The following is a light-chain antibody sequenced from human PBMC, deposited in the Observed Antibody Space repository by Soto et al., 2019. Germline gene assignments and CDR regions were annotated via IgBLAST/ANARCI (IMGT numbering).Light chain of an antibody. J-gene: IGKJ2*01. CDR2: DSS. Sequence: EIVLTQSPVTLSLSPGERVTLSCRASQSVGTFLAWYRQKPGQAPRLLIYDSSNRATGIPARFSGGGSGTDFTLTIGSLEPDDFAVYYCQQRGTWPRTFGQGTKLE. CDR1: QSVGTF. V-gene: IGKV3-11*01. CDR3: QQRGTWPRT.